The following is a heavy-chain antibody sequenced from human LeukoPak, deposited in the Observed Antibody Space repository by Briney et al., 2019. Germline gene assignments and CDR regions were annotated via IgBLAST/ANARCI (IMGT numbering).Heavy chain of an antibody. V-gene: IGHV3-66*01. Sequence: PGGSLRLSCAASGFTVSSNYMTWVRQAPGKGLEWVSVIFGGGSTYYADSVKGRFTISRDNSKNTLFLQMNSLRVEDTAVYYCARGPGGYDNWGQGTVVTVSS. CDR3: ARGPGGYDN. J-gene: IGHJ4*02. CDR1: GFTVSSNY. D-gene: IGHD3-16*01. CDR2: IFGGGST.